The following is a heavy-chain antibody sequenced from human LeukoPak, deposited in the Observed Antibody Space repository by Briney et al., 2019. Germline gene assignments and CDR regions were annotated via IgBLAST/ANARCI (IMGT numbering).Heavy chain of an antibody. J-gene: IGHJ6*02. Sequence: GGSLRLSCAASGFTFSSYSMNWVRQAPGKGLEWVSYVSSSSSTIYYADSVKGRFTISRDNAKNSLYLQMNSLRDEDTAVYYCARGYCSSTSCDNPGGMDVWGQGTTVTVSS. V-gene: IGHV3-48*02. CDR3: ARGYCSSTSCDNPGGMDV. CDR1: GFTFSSYS. CDR2: VSSSSSTI. D-gene: IGHD2-2*01.